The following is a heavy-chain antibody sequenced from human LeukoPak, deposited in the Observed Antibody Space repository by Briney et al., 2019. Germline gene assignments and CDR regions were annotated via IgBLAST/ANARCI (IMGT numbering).Heavy chain of an antibody. V-gene: IGHV4-4*07. D-gene: IGHD2-2*01. J-gene: IGHJ6*03. Sequence: SETLSLTCTVSGGSISSYYWSWIRQPAGKGLEWIGRVYTSGSTNYNPSLKSRVTMSVDTSKNQFSLKLSSVTAADTAVYYCARVSPPVVPAPSYYYMDVWGKGTTVTVSS. CDR1: GGSISSYY. CDR3: ARVSPPVVPAPSYYYMDV. CDR2: VYTSGST.